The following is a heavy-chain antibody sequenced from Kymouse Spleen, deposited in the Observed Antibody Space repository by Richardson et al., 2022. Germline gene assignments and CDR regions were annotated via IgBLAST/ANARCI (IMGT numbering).Heavy chain of an antibody. CDR3: AREGMVRGVIYGMDV. J-gene: IGHJ6*02. CDR2: IWYDGSNK. V-gene: IGHV3-33*01. Sequence: QVQLVESGGGVVQPGRSLRLSCAASGFTFSSYGMHWVRQAPGKGLEWVAVIWYDGSNKYYADSVKGRFTISRDNSKNTLYLQMNSLRAEDTAVYYCAREGMVRGVIYGMDVWGQGTTVTVSS. D-gene: IGHD3-10*01. CDR1: GFTFSSYG.